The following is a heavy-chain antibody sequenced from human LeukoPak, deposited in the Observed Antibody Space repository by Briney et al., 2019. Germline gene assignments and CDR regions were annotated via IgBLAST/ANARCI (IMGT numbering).Heavy chain of an antibody. CDR2: IYYSGST. Sequence: SETLSLTCTVSGGSISSSTYYWGWIRQPPGKGLEWIGRIYYSGSTNYNPSLNSRVTISVDTSKNQFSLRLSSVTAADTAVYYCARLRGYSYGDLGYWGQGTLVTVSS. J-gene: IGHJ4*02. D-gene: IGHD5-18*01. CDR3: ARLRGYSYGDLGY. CDR1: GGSISSSTYY. V-gene: IGHV4-39*01.